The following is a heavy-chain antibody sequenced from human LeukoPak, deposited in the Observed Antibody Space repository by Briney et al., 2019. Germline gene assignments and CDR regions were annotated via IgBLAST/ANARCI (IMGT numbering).Heavy chain of an antibody. Sequence: SDTLSLTCTVSGGSISGYYWSWIRQPPGKGLEWIGEINHSGGSNYNPSLKSRVGISVDTSKNQFSLKVNSVTAADTAVYYCARSSTWGYSHFDLWGRGTLVTVSS. D-gene: IGHD7-27*01. J-gene: IGHJ2*01. CDR1: GGSISGYY. V-gene: IGHV4-34*01. CDR2: INHSGGS. CDR3: ARSSTWGYSHFDL.